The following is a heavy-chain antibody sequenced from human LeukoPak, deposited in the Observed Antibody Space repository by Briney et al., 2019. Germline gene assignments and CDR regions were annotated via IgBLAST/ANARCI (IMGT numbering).Heavy chain of an antibody. CDR3: ARGPPSVRATEADY. CDR2: INPNSGGT. CDR1: GYTFTDYY. D-gene: IGHD3-10*02. Sequence: ASVKVSCKASGYTFTDYYIHWVRQAPGQGLEWMGWINPNSGGTKYAQKFQGRVTMTRDTSITTAYMELSRLRSDDTAVYYCARGPPSVRATEADYWGQGTLVTVSS. J-gene: IGHJ4*02. V-gene: IGHV1-2*02.